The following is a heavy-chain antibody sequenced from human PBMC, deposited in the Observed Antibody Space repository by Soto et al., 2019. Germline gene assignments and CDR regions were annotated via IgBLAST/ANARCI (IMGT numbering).Heavy chain of an antibody. CDR2: INPSGGST. V-gene: IGHV1-46*01. J-gene: IGHJ4*01. CDR3: ARDSRPHYYEFGSGYQPIQVPYFHS. Sequence: ATVKCSFKASGYTFTSYYMHWVRQAPGQGLDCMGIINPSGGSTNYAQKFQGRVTMTRYTSTRTVYMELRSLRYEDTAVYYCARDSRPHYYEFGSGYQPIQVPYFHSW. CDR1: GYTFTSYY. D-gene: IGHD3-3*01.